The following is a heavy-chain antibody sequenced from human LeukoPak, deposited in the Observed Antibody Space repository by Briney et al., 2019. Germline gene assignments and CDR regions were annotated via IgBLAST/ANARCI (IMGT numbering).Heavy chain of an antibody. CDR3: AKDSGINGYYPFDS. Sequence: GGSLRLSCAASGFTFRSYSMNWVRQAPGKGLEWVGAFSGISTATYYADSVTGRFTISRDNSKNTLYLQMNSLRAEDTAIYYCAKDSGINGYYPFDSWGQGTLVTVSS. J-gene: IGHJ4*02. V-gene: IGHV3-23*01. CDR1: GFTFRSYS. D-gene: IGHD5-18*01. CDR2: FSGISTAT.